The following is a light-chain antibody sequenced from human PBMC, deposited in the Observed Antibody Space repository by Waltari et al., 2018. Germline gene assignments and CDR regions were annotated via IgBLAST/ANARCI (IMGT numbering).Light chain of an antibody. CDR1: SSNIGSNT. J-gene: IGLJ3*02. Sequence: QSVLTQPPSASGTPGQSVTISCSGSSSNIGSNTVNWYQQLPGTAPKLLIYSNHQRPSGVPARFSASKSGTSASLAISGLQSGDGADFYCAAWDDSLNAWVFGGGTKLTVL. CDR3: AAWDDSLNAWV. CDR2: SNH. V-gene: IGLV1-44*01.